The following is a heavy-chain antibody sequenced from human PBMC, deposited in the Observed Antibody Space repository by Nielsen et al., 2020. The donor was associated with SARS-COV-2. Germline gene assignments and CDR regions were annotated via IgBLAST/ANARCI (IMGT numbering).Heavy chain of an antibody. D-gene: IGHD6-13*01. CDR2: ISGDDETT. CDR3: AKGLYSSPNWFDP. CDR1: GFTFDDYV. Sequence: GGSLRLSCRGSGFTFDDYVMHWVRRAPEKGLEWVSFISGDDETTYYADSVKGRFTVSRDNSINSLYLQMNSLRTEDTALYYCAKGLYSSPNWFDPWGQGTLVTVSS. V-gene: IGHV3-43*02. J-gene: IGHJ5*02.